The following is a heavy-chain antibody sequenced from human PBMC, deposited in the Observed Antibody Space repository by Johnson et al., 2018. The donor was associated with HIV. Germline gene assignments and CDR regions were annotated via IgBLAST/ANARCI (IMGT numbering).Heavy chain of an antibody. CDR3: AKIRTSGTGDAFDI. CDR1: AFTFSSYG. D-gene: IGHD1-14*01. J-gene: IGHJ3*02. CDR2: IRYDGSNT. Sequence: VQLVESGGGVVQPAGSLRLSCAASAFTFSSYGLHWVRPAPGKGLEWVAFIRYDGSNTYYADSVKGRFTISRDNSKNTLYLQMDSLRAEDTAVYYCAKIRTSGTGDAFDIWGQGKMVTVAS. V-gene: IGHV3-30*02.